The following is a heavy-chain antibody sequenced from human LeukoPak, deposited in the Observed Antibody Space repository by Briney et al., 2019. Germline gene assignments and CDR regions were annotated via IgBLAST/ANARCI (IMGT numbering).Heavy chain of an antibody. V-gene: IGHV3-23*01. CDR1: GFTFSNYA. CDR3: AKDQTNYDVLTGFFSVSDY. J-gene: IGHJ4*02. D-gene: IGHD3-9*01. Sequence: GGSLRLSCTASGFTFSNYAMSWVRQAPGKGLEWVSAISGRGGTTYYADSVKGRFTISKDNPKNTVYLQMNRLRAEDTAVYYCAKDQTNYDVLTGFFSVSDYWGQGALVTVSS. CDR2: ISGRGGTT.